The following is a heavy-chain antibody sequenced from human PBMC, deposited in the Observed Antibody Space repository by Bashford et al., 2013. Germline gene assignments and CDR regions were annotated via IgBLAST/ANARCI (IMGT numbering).Heavy chain of an antibody. V-gene: IGHV1-2*02. CDR2: MNPNSDGT. Sequence: VASVKVSCVASGYIFTDYYLHWVRQAPGQGPEWMGWMNPNSDGTNYAQKFQGRVTMTRDTSINTAYMELSSLRFDDTAVYFCASQYVSAFFDLWGLAPWSPSPQ. CDR1: GYIFTDYY. D-gene: IGHD2/OR15-2a*01. CDR3: ASQYVSAFFDL. J-gene: IGHJ2*01.